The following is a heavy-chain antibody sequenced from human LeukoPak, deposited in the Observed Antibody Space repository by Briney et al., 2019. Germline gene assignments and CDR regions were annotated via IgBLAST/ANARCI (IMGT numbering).Heavy chain of an antibody. CDR3: AKKGESLDYYYMDV. V-gene: IGHV3-23*01. J-gene: IGHJ6*02. Sequence: GGSLRLSCAASGFTFSSYAMSWVRQAPGKGLEWVSGISGSGGRTYYADSVKGRFTISRDNSKNTVHVQMNSLRAEDTAVYYCAKKGESLDYYYMDVWGPGTTVTVSS. CDR2: ISGSGGRT. CDR1: GFTFSSYA. D-gene: IGHD3-10*01.